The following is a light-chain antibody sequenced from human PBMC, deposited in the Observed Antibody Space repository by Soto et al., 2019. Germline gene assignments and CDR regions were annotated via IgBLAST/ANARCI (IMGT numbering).Light chain of an antibody. J-gene: IGKJ1*01. CDR2: EAS. CDR1: QSVSSTY. CDR3: QQRTDWPPGT. V-gene: IGKV3D-20*02. Sequence: ELVLTQSPGTLSLSPGEGATLSCRASQSVSSTYLAWYQQKPGQAPRLLIYEASSRATGIPDRFRGSGSGTDFTLTISSLEPEDFALYYCQQRTDWPPGTFGQGTKVDIK.